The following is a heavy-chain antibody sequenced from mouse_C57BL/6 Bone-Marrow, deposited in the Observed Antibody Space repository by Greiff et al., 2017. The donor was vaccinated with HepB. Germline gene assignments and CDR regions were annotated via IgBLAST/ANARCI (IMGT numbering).Heavy chain of an antibody. D-gene: IGHD1-1*01. CDR2: ISSGSSTI. Sequence: DVMLVESGGGLVKPGGSLKLSCAASGFTFSDYGMHWVRQAPEKGLEWVAYISSGSSTIYYADTVKGRFTISRDNAKNTLFLQMTSLRSEDTAMYYCAITTVVARYWYFDVWGTGTTVTVSS. V-gene: IGHV5-17*01. J-gene: IGHJ1*03. CDR3: AITTVVARYWYFDV. CDR1: GFTFSDYG.